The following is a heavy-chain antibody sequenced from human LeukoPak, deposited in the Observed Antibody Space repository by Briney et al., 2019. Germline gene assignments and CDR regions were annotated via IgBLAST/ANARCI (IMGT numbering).Heavy chain of an antibody. J-gene: IGHJ6*03. D-gene: IGHD6-13*01. CDR2: IRSKANSYAT. V-gene: IGHV3-73*01. CDR3: TRQGIAAAGPDGVYYYYYYMDV. CDR1: GFTFSGSA. Sequence: GGSLKLSCAASGFTFSGSAMHWVRQASGKGLEWVGRIRSKANSYATAYAASVKGRFTISRDDSKNTAYLQMNSLKTEDTAVYYCTRQGIAAAGPDGVYYYYYYMDVWGKGTTVTISS.